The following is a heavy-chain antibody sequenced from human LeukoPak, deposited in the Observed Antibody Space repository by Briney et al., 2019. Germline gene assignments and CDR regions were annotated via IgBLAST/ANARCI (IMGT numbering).Heavy chain of an antibody. D-gene: IGHD3-3*01. Sequence: SETLSLTCTVSGGSISSYYGSWIRQPAGKGLEWIGRIYTSGSTNYNPSLRSRVTMSVDTSKNQFSLKLSSVTAADTAVYYCARGDYDFWSSYYAGPVWFDPWGQGTLVTVSS. CDR2: IYTSGST. J-gene: IGHJ5*02. V-gene: IGHV4-4*07. CDR1: GGSISSYY. CDR3: ARGDYDFWSSYYAGPVWFDP.